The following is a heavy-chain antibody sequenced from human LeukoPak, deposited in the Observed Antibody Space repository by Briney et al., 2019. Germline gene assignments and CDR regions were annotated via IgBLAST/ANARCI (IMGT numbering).Heavy chain of an antibody. V-gene: IGHV1-18*01. CDR1: GYTFTSYG. J-gene: IGHJ4*02. CDR3: ARDRGTMVRGVTAY. CDR2: ISAYSGNT. Sequence: RASVKVSCKASGYTFTSYGISWVRQAPGQGLEWMGWISAYSGNTNYAQKLQGRVTMTTDTSTSTAYMELRSLRSDDTAVYYCARDRGTMVRGVTAYWGQGTLVTVSS. D-gene: IGHD3-10*01.